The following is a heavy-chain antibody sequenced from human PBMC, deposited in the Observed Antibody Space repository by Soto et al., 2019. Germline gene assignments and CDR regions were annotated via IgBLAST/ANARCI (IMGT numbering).Heavy chain of an antibody. J-gene: IGHJ4*02. D-gene: IGHD3-10*01. CDR3: ARAIDYYGSGSYNDY. CDR2: ISSSSSYI. Sequence: GGSLRLSCAASGSTFSSYSMNWVRQAPGKGLEWVSSISSSSSYIYYADAVKGRFTISRDNAKNSLYLQMNSLRAEDTAVYYCARAIDYYGSGSYNDYWGQGTLVTVSS. V-gene: IGHV3-21*01. CDR1: GSTFSSYS.